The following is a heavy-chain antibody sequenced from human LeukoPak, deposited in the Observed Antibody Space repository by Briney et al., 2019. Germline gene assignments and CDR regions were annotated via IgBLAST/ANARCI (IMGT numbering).Heavy chain of an antibody. D-gene: IGHD3-10*01. CDR2: IYNSEST. Sequence: SETLSLTCTVSGGSIGGYYWSWLRQPPGKGMEWIGYIYNSESTNYNPSLKSRVTISVDTSKNQFSLRLISVTAADTAVYYCARHGYYFGSGSYFQHWGQGTLVTVSS. J-gene: IGHJ1*01. V-gene: IGHV4-59*08. CDR3: ARHGYYFGSGSYFQH. CDR1: GGSIGGYY.